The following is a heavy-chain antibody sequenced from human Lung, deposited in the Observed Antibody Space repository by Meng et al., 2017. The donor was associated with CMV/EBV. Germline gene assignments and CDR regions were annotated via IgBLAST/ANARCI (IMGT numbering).Heavy chain of an antibody. CDR1: GCTFSSYA. V-gene: IGHV3-30-3*01. D-gene: IGHD3-22*01. Sequence: QVRWVESVGGVVQTGGSLSLSVAATGCTFSSYAMHWVRQAPGKGLEWVAVISYDGSNKYYADSVKGRFTISRDNSKNTLYLQMNSLRAEDTAVYYCARDDSSSWGQGTLVTVSS. CDR2: ISYDGSNK. J-gene: IGHJ5*02. CDR3: ARDDSSS.